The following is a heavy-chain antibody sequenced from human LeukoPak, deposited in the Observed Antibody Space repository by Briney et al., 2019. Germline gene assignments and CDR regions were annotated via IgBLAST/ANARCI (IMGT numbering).Heavy chain of an antibody. Sequence: GGSLRLSCAASGFTFSSYTMSWFRQSPEKGLEWVANIHDDGIVTHYVDSVKGRFTISRDNAGNSVNLQLNSLRVDDTALYYCARGRGWVDHWGQGTLVTVSS. CDR3: ARGRGWVDH. D-gene: IGHD3-16*01. CDR2: IHDDGIVT. CDR1: GFTFSSYT. V-gene: IGHV3-7*01. J-gene: IGHJ4*02.